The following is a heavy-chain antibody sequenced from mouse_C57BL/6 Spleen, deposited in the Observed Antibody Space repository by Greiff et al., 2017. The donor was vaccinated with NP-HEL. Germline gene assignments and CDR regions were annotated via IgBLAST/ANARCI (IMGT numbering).Heavy chain of an antibody. D-gene: IGHD2-3*01. CDR3: ASDD. CDR1: GFNITNYY. CDR2: IDPEDGET. Sequence: VQLQQSGAELVKPGASVKLSCTASGFNITNYYMHWVKQRTEQGLEWIGRIDPEDGETKYAPKFQGKATLTADTSSHTAYLQLRSLTSADSAVDYWASDDWGKGTTLTVSS. J-gene: IGHJ2*01. V-gene: IGHV14-2*01.